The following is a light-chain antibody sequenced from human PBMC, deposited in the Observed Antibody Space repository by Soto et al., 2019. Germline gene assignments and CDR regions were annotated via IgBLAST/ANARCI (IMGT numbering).Light chain of an antibody. CDR2: AAS. J-gene: IGKJ1*01. Sequence: AIRMTHSPSSLSASTGDRVTITCRASQGISSYLAWYQQKPGKAPKLLIYAASTLQSGVPSRFSGSGSGTDFTLTISCLQPEDFATYYCQQYYSYPRTFGQGTKV. CDR1: QGISSY. CDR3: QQYYSYPRT. V-gene: IGKV1-8*01.